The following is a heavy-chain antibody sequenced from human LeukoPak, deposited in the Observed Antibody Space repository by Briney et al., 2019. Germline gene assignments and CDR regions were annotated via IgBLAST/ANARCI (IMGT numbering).Heavy chain of an antibody. D-gene: IGHD4-23*01. Sequence: GGSLRLSCAASGFTFSSYSMNWVRQAPGKGLEWVSSISSSSGYIYYADSVKGRFTISRDNAKNSLYLQMNSLRAEDTAVYYCARDGDPWGGNSKPGYWGQGTLVTVSS. CDR1: GFTFSSYS. CDR2: ISSSSGYI. J-gene: IGHJ4*02. CDR3: ARDGDPWGGNSKPGY. V-gene: IGHV3-21*01.